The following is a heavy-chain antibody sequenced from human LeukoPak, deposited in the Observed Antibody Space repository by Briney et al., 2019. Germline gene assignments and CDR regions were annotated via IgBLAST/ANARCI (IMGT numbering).Heavy chain of an antibody. V-gene: IGHV4-34*01. Sequence: SETLSLTCAVYGGSFSGYYWSWIRQPPGKGLEWVGEINHSGSTNYNPSLKSRVTISVDTSKNQFSLKLSSVTAADTAVYYCARGGAGIFYTPSLNWFDPWGQGTLVTVSS. CDR2: INHSGST. CDR3: ARGGAGIFYTPSLNWFDP. J-gene: IGHJ5*02. CDR1: GGSFSGYY. D-gene: IGHD3-9*01.